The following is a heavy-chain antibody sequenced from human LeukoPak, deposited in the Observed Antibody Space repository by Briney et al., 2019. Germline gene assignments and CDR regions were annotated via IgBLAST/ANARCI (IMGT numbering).Heavy chain of an antibody. CDR3: AGEWELSGYFEY. Sequence: GGSLRLSCAASGFTFSSYAMHWVRQAPGKGLEWVAVISYDGSNKYYADSVKGRFTISRDNSKNTLYLQMNSLRAEDTAVYYCAGEWELSGYFEYWGQGTLVTVSS. J-gene: IGHJ4*02. V-gene: IGHV3-30-3*01. D-gene: IGHD1-26*01. CDR2: ISYDGSNK. CDR1: GFTFSSYA.